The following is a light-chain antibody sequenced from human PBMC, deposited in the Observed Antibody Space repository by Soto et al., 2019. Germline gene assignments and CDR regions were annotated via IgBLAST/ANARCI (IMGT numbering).Light chain of an antibody. CDR3: QQYNNWPGT. CDR2: GAS. CDR1: QSVSSN. Sequence: EIVMTQSPAPLSVSPGERATLSCRASQSVSSNLAWYQQKPGQAPRRLIYGASTRATGIPARFSGSGSGTEFTLTISSLQSEDFAVYYCQQYNNWPGTFGQGTKVEIK. J-gene: IGKJ1*01. V-gene: IGKV3-15*01.